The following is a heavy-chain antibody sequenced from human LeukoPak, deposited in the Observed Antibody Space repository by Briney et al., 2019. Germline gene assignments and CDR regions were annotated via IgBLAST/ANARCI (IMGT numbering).Heavy chain of an antibody. CDR3: AIDLSFSPDH. CDR2: VSPDGNLA. Sequence: GGSLRLSCAGSGFTLCSSWMHWVRQAPGKGPVWVAHVSPDGNLANYADSVKGRFIISRDNAKNTLFLQMNSLRAEDTAVYYCAIDLSFSPDHWGQGTLVTVSS. CDR1: GFTLCSSW. J-gene: IGHJ4*02. V-gene: IGHV3-74*01.